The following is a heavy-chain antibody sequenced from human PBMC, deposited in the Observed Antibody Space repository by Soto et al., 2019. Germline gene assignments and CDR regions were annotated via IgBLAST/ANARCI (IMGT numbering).Heavy chain of an antibody. D-gene: IGHD3-22*01. Sequence: QVQLVQSGAEVKKPGSSVKVSCKASGGTFSSYTISWVRQAPGQGLEWMGRIIPILGIANYARKFQGRVTITADKSTGTAYMELSRLRYEDTAVYYCATQPRVVWLNRYLYYYSMDVWGKGTTVTVSS. J-gene: IGHJ6*03. CDR2: IIPILGIA. CDR1: GGTFSSYT. V-gene: IGHV1-69*02. CDR3: ATQPRVVWLNRYLYYYSMDV.